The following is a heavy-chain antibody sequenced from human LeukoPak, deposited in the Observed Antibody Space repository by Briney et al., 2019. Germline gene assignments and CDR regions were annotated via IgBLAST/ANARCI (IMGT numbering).Heavy chain of an antibody. Sequence: GGSLRLSCAASGFTVSSNYMSWVRQAPGQGLEWVSVIYSGGSTYYADSVKGRFTISRDNSKNTLYLQMNSLRAEDTAVYYCAVDSRDGYYFDYWGQGTLVTVSS. CDR2: IYSGGST. CDR3: AVDSRDGYYFDY. CDR1: GFTVSSNY. J-gene: IGHJ4*02. D-gene: IGHD6-13*01. V-gene: IGHV3-66*02.